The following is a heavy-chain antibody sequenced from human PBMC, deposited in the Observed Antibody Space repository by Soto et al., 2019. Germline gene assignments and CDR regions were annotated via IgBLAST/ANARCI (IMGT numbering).Heavy chain of an antibody. V-gene: IGHV3-33*01. CDR3: ARGKSQNAGCRDC. D-gene: IGHD6-19*01. J-gene: IGHJ4*02. CDR2: IWYDGRNK. CDR1: GFTYSTYG. Sequence: GGSLRLSCSASGFTYSTYGMHWARQAPGKGLEWVAVIWYDGRNKYYADSVKGRCASPRDNSKNTPFLQMTSLRAGDTAVYYRARGKSQNAGCRDCWGQGTLVTVSS.